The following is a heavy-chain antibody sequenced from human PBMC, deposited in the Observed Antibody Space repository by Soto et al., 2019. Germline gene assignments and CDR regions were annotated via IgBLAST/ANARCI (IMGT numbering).Heavy chain of an antibody. V-gene: IGHV3-11*06. J-gene: IGHJ5*02. CDR2: ISSSSSYT. CDR1: GFTFSDYY. CDR3: ARVPSYDYVWGSYRSNWFDP. D-gene: IGHD3-16*02. Sequence: GGSLRLSCAASGFTFSDYYMSWIRQAPGKGLEWVSYISSSSSYTNYADSVKGRFTISRDNAKNSLYLQMNSLRAEDTAVYYCARVPSYDYVWGSYRSNWFDPWGQGTLVTVSS.